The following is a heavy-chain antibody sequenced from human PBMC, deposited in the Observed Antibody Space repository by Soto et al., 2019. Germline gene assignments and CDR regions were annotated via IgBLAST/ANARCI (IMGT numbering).Heavy chain of an antibody. CDR2: FYPGDSDT. CDR3: ARHDRRYSSGWYPSYYYYGMDV. Sequence: GESLKISCKGSGYNFTIYWIGWVRQMPGKGLEWMGIFYPGDSDTRYSPPFQGQVTISADKSISTAYLQWSSLKASDTAMYYCARHDRRYSSGWYPSYYYYGMDVWGQGTTVTVSS. D-gene: IGHD6-19*01. J-gene: IGHJ6*02. CDR1: GYNFTIYW. V-gene: IGHV5-51*01.